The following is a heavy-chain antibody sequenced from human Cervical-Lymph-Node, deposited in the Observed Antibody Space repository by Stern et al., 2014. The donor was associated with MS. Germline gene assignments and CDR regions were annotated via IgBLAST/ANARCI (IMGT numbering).Heavy chain of an antibody. CDR1: GFTVSNNY. V-gene: IGHV3-53*01. J-gene: IGHJ3*02. D-gene: IGHD3-3*01. Sequence: EVQLEESGGGLIQPGGSLRLSCAAPGFTVSNNYMSWVRQAPGKGLEWVSLIYTDDSTYYAGSVKGRFTSSRDSSKNKLFLQMNSLRAEDRAVYYCARAIFGVNAAAMAPDAFDTWGQGTMVTVSS. CDR3: ARAIFGVNAAAMAPDAFDT. CDR2: IYTDDST.